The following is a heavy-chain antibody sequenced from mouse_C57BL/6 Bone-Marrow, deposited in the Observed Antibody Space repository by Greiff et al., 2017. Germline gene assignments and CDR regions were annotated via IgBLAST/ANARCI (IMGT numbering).Heavy chain of an antibody. D-gene: IGHD2-3*01. CDR2: IRNKANGYTT. V-gene: IGHV7-3*01. CDR3: ARYTPDGYYPY. Sequence: EVQLKESGGGLVQPGGSLSLSCAASGFTFTDYYMSWVRQPPGKALEWLGFIRNKANGYTTEYSASVKGRFTISRDNSQSILYLQMNALRAEDSATYYCARYTPDGYYPYWGQGTTLTVSS. CDR1: GFTFTDYY. J-gene: IGHJ2*01.